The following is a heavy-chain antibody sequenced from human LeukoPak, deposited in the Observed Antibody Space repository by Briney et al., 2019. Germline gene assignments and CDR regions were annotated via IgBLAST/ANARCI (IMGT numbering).Heavy chain of an antibody. CDR3: AKSRGYSAYDFPDY. Sequence: GGSLRLSCAVSGFAFSRYAVNWVRQAPGKGLEWVSGVSGSAGSTYYADSVKGRFSISRDNSQNTLYLQMNSLRVEDTAVYYCAKSRGYSAYDFPDYWGQGTLVTVST. CDR1: GFAFSRYA. J-gene: IGHJ4*02. D-gene: IGHD5-12*01. V-gene: IGHV3-23*01. CDR2: VSGSAGST.